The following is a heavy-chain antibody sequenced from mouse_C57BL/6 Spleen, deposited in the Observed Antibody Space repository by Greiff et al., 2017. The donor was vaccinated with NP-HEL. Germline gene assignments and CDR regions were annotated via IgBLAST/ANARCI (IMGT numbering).Heavy chain of an antibody. D-gene: IGHD2-3*01. V-gene: IGHV3-6*01. CDR3: ARGVDGYYALFDV. J-gene: IGHJ1*03. CDR2: ISYDGSN. CDR1: GYSITSGYY. Sequence: EVQRVESGPGLVKPSQSLSLTCSVTGYSITSGYYWNWIRQFPGNKLEWMGYISYDGSNNYNPSLKNRISITRDTSKNQFFLKLNSVTTEDTATYYCARGVDGYYALFDVWGTGTTVTVSS.